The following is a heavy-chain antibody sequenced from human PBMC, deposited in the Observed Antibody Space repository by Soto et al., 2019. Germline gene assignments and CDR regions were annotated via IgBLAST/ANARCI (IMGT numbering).Heavy chain of an antibody. V-gene: IGHV1-18*04. D-gene: IGHD2-2*01. CDR3: ARDERGTCTSSSCYYFDY. J-gene: IGHJ4*02. CDR1: GYTFTRYG. Sequence: VASVKVSCKASGYTFTRYGFSWVRQAPGQGLEWMAWTSADNGDTNYAPKLQGRVTLTTDTSTGTAYMELRSLRSDDTAVYYCARDERGTCTSSSCYYFDYWGQGTLVTAPQ. CDR2: TSADNGDT.